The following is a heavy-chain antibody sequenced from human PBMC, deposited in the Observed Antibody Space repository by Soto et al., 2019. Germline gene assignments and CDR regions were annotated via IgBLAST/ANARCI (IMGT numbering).Heavy chain of an antibody. D-gene: IGHD3-22*01. Sequence: SETLSLTCNVSNSPISDFYWSWFRQPPGQGLEWVGYIYYTGTTTYNPSLRSRVDISIDASKSQFSLDLRSVTAADTAVYYCARLGGYYQAFDSWGHGALVTVSS. V-gene: IGHV4-59*08. CDR1: NSPISDFY. CDR3: ARLGGYYQAFDS. J-gene: IGHJ4*01. CDR2: IYYTGTT.